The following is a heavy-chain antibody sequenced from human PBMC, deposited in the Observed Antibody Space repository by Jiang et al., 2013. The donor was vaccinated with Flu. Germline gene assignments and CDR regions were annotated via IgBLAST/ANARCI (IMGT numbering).Heavy chain of an antibody. CDR1: GFTFSSYG. CDR3: AKSSGYSSGWPLDY. V-gene: IGHV3-30*18. CDR2: ISYDGSNK. Sequence: QLLESGGGVVQPGRSLRLSCAASGFTFSSYGMHWVRQAPGKGLEWVAVISYDGSNKYYADSVKGRFTISRDNSKNTLYLQMNSLRDEDTAVYYCAKSSGYSSGWPLDYWGQGTLVTVSS. J-gene: IGHJ4*02. D-gene: IGHD6-19*01.